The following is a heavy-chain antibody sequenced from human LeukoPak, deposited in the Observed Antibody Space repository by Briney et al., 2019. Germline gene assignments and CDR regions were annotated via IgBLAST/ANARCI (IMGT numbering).Heavy chain of an antibody. CDR1: GGPFSHYY. CDR2: ITHTRRT. CDR3: ARGGRWESYSAFDI. Sequence: SETLSLTCAVSGGPFSHYYWNWIRQSPGKGLEWIGEITHTRRTNYNPVLRSRVTISVDTSRTQFSLKLRSMTAADTAVYYCARGGRWESYSAFDIWGQGTTVSVSS. D-gene: IGHD1-26*01. V-gene: IGHV4-34*01. J-gene: IGHJ3*02.